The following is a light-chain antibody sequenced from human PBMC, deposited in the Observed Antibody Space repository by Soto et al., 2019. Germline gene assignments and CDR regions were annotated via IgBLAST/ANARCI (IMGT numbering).Light chain of an antibody. J-gene: IGKJ1*01. V-gene: IGKV3D-20*01. Sequence: EIVLTQSPATLSLSPGERATLSCGASQSASSSYLAWYQQKPGLAPRLLIYDASSRATGIPDRFSGSGSGTDFTLTISRLEPEDFAVYYCQQYGSSVPTFGQGTKVEIK. CDR3: QQYGSSVPT. CDR1: QSASSSY. CDR2: DAS.